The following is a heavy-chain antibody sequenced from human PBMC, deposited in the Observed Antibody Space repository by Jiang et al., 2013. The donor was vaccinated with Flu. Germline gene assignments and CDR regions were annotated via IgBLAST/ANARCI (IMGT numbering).Heavy chain of an antibody. CDR1: GYTFTDYF. J-gene: IGHJ4*02. CDR2: IKIRTGET. CDR3: ARDPDTPMPIDF. Sequence: VKKPGASVKVSCVASGYTFTDYFIHWVRQAPGQGLEWMGWIKIRTGETNYGQRFQDRVTLTRDTSINTAYMELSGLTSADTAVYYCARDPDTPMPIDFWGQGTLVTVSS. D-gene: IGHD5-18*01. V-gene: IGHV1-2*02.